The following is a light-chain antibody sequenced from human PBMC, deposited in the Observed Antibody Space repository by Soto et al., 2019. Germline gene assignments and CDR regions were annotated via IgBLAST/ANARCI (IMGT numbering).Light chain of an antibody. V-gene: IGLV2-8*01. Sequence: QSALTQPPSASGSPGQSVTISCTGTSSDVGAYNFVSWYQQHPGKAPKLLIYDVIQRPSWVPDRFSASKSGNTASLTVSGLQAEDEAAYYCSSHAGTNNPFVFGTGTKVTVL. J-gene: IGLJ1*01. CDR1: SSDVGAYNF. CDR2: DVI. CDR3: SSHAGTNNPFV.